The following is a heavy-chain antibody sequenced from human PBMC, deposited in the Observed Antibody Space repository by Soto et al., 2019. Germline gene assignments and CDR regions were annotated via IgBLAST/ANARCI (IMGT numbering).Heavy chain of an antibody. CDR1: GASISSGGYS. J-gene: IGHJ4*01. CDR2: IYHSETT. D-gene: IGHD2-15*01. CDR3: AREGCSGGSCFYDY. Sequence: TLSLTCAVSGASISSGGYSWSWIRQPPGKGLEWIGYIYHSETTSYNPSLKSRVTISVDKSTNQFSLKLSSVTAADTAVYCCAREGCSGGSCFYDYWGHGILVTVSS. V-gene: IGHV4-30-2*01.